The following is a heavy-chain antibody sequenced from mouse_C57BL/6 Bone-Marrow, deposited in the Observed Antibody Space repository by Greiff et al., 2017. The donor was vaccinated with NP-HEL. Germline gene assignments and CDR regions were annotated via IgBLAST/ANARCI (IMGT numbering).Heavy chain of an antibody. V-gene: IGHV1-42*01. CDR2: INPSTGGT. CDR1: GYSFTGYY. Sequence: EVKLQQSGPELVKPGASVKISCKASGYSFTGYYMNWVKQSPEKSLEWIGEINPSTGGTTYNQKFKAKATLTVDKSSSTAYMQLKSLTSEDSAVYYCARRRVRYYGSSFYWYFDVWGTGTTVTVSS. D-gene: IGHD1-1*01. J-gene: IGHJ1*03. CDR3: ARRRVRYYGSSFYWYFDV.